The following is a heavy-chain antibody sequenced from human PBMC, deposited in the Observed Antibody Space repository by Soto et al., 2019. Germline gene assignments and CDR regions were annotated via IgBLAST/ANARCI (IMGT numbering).Heavy chain of an antibody. Sequence: QVQLQQWGAGLLKPSETLSLTCAVYGGSFSGYYWSWIRQPPGKGLEWIGEINHSGSTNYNPSLKGRATISVDTAKNQFSLNLSSVTAADTAVYYCARGPTYSGSYYYGMDVWGQGTTVTVSS. CDR1: GGSFSGYY. V-gene: IGHV4-34*01. CDR2: INHSGST. J-gene: IGHJ6*02. D-gene: IGHD1-26*01. CDR3: ARGPTYSGSYYYGMDV.